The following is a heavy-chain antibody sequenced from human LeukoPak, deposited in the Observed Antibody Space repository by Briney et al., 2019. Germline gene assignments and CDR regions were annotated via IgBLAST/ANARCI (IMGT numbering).Heavy chain of an antibody. CDR1: GFTFSSYS. CDR2: ISSSSSYM. J-gene: IGHJ3*02. D-gene: IGHD3-22*01. CDR3: ARDRTIYYYDSSGYPDAFDI. V-gene: IGHV3-21*01. Sequence: GGSLRLSCAASGFTFSSYSMNWVRQAPGKGLEWVSSISSSSSYMYYADSVKGRFTISRDNAKNSLYLQMNSLRAEDTAVYYCARDRTIYYYDSSGYPDAFDIWGQGTMVTVSS.